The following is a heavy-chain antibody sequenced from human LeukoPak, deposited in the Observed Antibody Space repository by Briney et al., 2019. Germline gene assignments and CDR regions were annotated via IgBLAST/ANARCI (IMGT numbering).Heavy chain of an antibody. Sequence: QTGGSLRLSCAASGFTFSSYGMHWVRQAPGKGLEWVAVISYDGINKYYADSVKGRFTISRDNTKNTLYLQMNSLRAEDTAVYYCASYDFHAFDIWGQGTMVTVSS. CDR2: ISYDGINK. CDR3: ASYDFHAFDI. V-gene: IGHV3-30*03. D-gene: IGHD3-3*01. CDR1: GFTFSSYG. J-gene: IGHJ3*02.